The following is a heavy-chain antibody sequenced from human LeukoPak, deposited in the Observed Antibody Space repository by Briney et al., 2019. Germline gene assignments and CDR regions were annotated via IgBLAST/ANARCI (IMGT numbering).Heavy chain of an antibody. CDR1: GGSFSGYY. Sequence: SETLSLTCAVYGGSFSGYYWSWIRQPPGKGLEWIGEINHSGSTNYNPSLKSRVTISVDTSKNQFSLKLSSVTAADTAVYYCATGHLDGGNVYDLDYSGHVTLVTVSS. CDR2: INHSGST. J-gene: IGHJ4*01. D-gene: IGHD4-23*01. CDR3: ATGHLDGGNVYDLDY. V-gene: IGHV4-34*01.